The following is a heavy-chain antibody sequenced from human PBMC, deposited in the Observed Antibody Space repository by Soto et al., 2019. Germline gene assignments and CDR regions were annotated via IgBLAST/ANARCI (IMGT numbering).Heavy chain of an antibody. CDR2: ISGSGGST. Sequence: EVQLLESGGGLVQPGGSLRLSCAASGFTFSSYAMSWVRQAPGKGLEWVSAISGSGGSTYYADSVKGRFTISRDNSKNPLYLQMNSLRGEDTAVYYCAKARAGYSSSGRGGVTYYYYGMDVWGQGATVTDTS. J-gene: IGHJ6*02. CDR1: GFTFSSYA. CDR3: AKARAGYSSSGRGGVTYYYYGMDV. V-gene: IGHV3-23*01. D-gene: IGHD6-13*01.